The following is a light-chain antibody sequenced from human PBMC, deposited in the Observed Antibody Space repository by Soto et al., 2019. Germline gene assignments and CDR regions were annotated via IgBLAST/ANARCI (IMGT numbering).Light chain of an antibody. V-gene: IGKV3-11*01. J-gene: IGKJ3*01. Sequence: EIVLTQSPDTLSLSPAERATLSCRSSQSVSSYLAWYQQKPGQAPWLLIYDASNMATGSPARFSGSGSGTDCTLTISSREPEDFAVLYCQQRSNCPPTFGPGTKVEI. CDR2: DAS. CDR3: QQRSNCPPT. CDR1: QSVSSY.